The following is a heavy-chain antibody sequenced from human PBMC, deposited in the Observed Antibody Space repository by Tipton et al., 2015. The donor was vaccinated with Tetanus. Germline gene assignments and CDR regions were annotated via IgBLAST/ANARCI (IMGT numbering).Heavy chain of an antibody. J-gene: IGHJ4*02. CDR3: AGGSRYYLDY. Sequence: TLSLTCTVSGDSISSGGYYWSWIRQHPGKGLEWIGYIQYTGSTYNNPSLKSRVSISVDTSKNQFSLKLSSVTAADTAVYYCAGGSRYYLDYWGQGTLVTVSS. CDR2: IQYTGST. CDR1: GDSISSGGYY. V-gene: IGHV4-31*03.